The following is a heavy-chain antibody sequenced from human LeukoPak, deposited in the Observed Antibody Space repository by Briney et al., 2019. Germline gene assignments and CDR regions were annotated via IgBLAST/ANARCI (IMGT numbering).Heavy chain of an antibody. V-gene: IGHV4-4*09. CDR2: IYTSGSP. CDR1: GGSISSYY. J-gene: IGHJ4*02. CDR3: GRDTGWYVYDY. D-gene: IGHD6-19*01. Sequence: SETLSLTCTVSGGSISSYYWSWIRQPPGKGLEWIGYIYTSGSPNYNPSLKSRVTISADTSKNHFSLKVTSVTGADTALYYCGRDTGWYVYDYWGQGTLVTVSS.